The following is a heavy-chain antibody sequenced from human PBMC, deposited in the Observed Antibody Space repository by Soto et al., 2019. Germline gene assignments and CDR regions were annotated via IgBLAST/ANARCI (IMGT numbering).Heavy chain of an antibody. CDR2: IYPGDSDT. D-gene: IGHD6-19*01. Sequence: EVQLVQSGAEVKKPGESLKISCKGSGYSFTSYWIGWVRQMPGKGLEGMGIIYPGDSDTRYSPSFQGQVTISADKSISTAYLQWSSLKASDTAMYYCARPTPRSVHRLGSGWTEGYDAFDIWGQGTMVTVSS. V-gene: IGHV5-51*01. CDR1: GYSFTSYW. J-gene: IGHJ3*02. CDR3: ARPTPRSVHRLGSGWTEGYDAFDI.